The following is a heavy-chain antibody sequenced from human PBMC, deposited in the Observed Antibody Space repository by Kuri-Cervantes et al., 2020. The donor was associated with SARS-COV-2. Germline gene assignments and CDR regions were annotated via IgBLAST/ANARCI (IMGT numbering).Heavy chain of an antibody. CDR3: AREPLYGDYFDY. CDR1: GGSFSGYY. CDR2: IYYSGST. Sequence: SETLSLTCAVYGGSFSGYYWSWIRQPPGKGLEWIGYIYYSGSTNYNPSLKSRVTISVDTSKNQFSLKLSSVTAADTAVYYCAREPLYGDYFDYWGQGTLVTVSS. D-gene: IGHD4-17*01. V-gene: IGHV4-59*01. J-gene: IGHJ4*02.